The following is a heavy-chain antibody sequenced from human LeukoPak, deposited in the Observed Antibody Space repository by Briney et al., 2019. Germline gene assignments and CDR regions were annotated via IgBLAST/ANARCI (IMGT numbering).Heavy chain of an antibody. D-gene: IGHD4-17*01. J-gene: IGHJ4*02. CDR2: INPKSGGT. Sequence: ASVKVPCKASGYSFTVYYMHWVRQAPGQGLEWMGWINPKSGGTNYAQKFLGRVTMTRDTSINTAYMELSRLRSDDTAVYYCASLYGDYVASDYWGQGTLVTVSS. CDR3: ASLYGDYVASDY. CDR1: GYSFTVYY. V-gene: IGHV1-2*02.